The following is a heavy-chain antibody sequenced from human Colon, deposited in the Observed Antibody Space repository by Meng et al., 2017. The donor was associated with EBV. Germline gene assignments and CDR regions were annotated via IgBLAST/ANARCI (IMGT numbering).Heavy chain of an antibody. V-gene: IGHV4-4*02. CDR3: ERGNAYNAPSFDY. CDR2: VYHGGNT. CDR1: GAYRNSDKW. D-gene: IGHD5-24*01. J-gene: IGHJ4*02. Sequence: VRLRGAGLLLVVPSGGISRDIDISGAYRNSDKWQWWGGEPPGKGLEWIGGVYHGGNTNYYRSLKSRVTISVDRSNDQFCLSLSSVSAADAAVYYCERGNAYNAPSFDYWGQGTLVTVSS.